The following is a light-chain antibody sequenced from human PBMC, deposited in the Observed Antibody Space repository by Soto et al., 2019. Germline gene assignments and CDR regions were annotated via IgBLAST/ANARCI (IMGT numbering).Light chain of an antibody. CDR2: RTS. V-gene: IGLV7-43*01. CDR3: LLNDRDVHV. Sequence: QTVVTQEPSLTVSPGGTVTLTCASNTGAVTSGNYPNWFQQKPGQAPRALIYRTSNKHSWTPARFSGSLLGGKAALTLSGVQPEDEAVYYCLLNDRDVHVFGGGTKVTVL. J-gene: IGLJ2*01. CDR1: TGAVTSGNY.